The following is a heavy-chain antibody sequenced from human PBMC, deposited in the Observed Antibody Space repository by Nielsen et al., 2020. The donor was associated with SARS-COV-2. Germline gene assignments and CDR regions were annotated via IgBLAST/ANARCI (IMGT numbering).Heavy chain of an antibody. CDR1: GCTFTSYY. CDR2: INPSGGST. CDR3: ARVYDYGDLDY. V-gene: IGHV1-46*01. J-gene: IGHJ4*02. D-gene: IGHD4-17*01. Sequence: ASVKVSCKASGCTFTSYYMHWVRQAPGQGLEWMGIINPSGGSTSYAQKFQGRVTMTTDTSTSTAYMELRSLRSDDTAVYYCARVYDYGDLDYWGQGTLVTVSS.